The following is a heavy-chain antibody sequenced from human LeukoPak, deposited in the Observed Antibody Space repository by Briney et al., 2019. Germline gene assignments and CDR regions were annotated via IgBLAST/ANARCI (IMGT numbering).Heavy chain of an antibody. J-gene: IGHJ3*02. CDR2: INPSGGST. D-gene: IGHD4-17*01. CDR1: GYTFTGYY. V-gene: IGHV1-46*01. CDR3: AREWKFGDYGSVGFDI. Sequence: ASVKVSCKASGYTFTGYYMHWVRQAPGQGLEWMGIINPSGGSTSYAQKFQGRVTMTRDTSTSTVYMELSSLRSEDTAVYYCAREWKFGDYGSVGFDIWGQGTMVTVSS.